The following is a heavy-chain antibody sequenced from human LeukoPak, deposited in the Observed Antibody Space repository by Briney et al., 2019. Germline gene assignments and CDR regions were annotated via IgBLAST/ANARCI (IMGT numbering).Heavy chain of an antibody. V-gene: IGHV3-21*04. CDR1: GFTFSTYS. CDR2: ISSSSSYI. CDR3: ARSRITMVRGVGLLGC. Sequence: GGSLRLSCAASGFTFSTYSMNWVRQAPGKGLEWVSSISSSSSYIYYADSVKGRFTISRDNAKNSLYLQMSSLRSEDTAVYYCARSRITMVRGVGLLGCWGQGTLVTVSS. J-gene: IGHJ4*02. D-gene: IGHD3-10*01.